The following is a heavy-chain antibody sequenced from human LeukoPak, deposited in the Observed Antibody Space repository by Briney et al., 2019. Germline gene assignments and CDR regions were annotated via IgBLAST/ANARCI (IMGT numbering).Heavy chain of an antibody. CDR2: ISAYNGNT. J-gene: IGHJ6*02. CDR3: ARLYSSGFYYYYGMDV. V-gene: IGHV1-18*01. CDR1: GYTFTSYG. Sequence: ASVKASCKASGYTFTSYGISWVRQAPGQGLEWMGWISAYNGNTNYAQKLQGRVTMTTDTSTSTAYMELRSLRSDDTAVYYCARLYSSGFYYYYGMDVWGQGTTVTVSS. D-gene: IGHD6-19*01.